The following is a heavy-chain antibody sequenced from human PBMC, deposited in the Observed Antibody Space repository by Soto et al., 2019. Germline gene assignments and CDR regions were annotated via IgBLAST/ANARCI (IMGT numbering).Heavy chain of an antibody. J-gene: IGHJ4*02. CDR1: GGSLKSGGYY. CDR2: INDSGTT. V-gene: IGHV4-31*02. Sequence: SETLSLTCMVSGGSLKSGGYYWSWIRHQLGRGLEWIGSINDSGTTYYNPSLRSRLFMSMDLSKNEVSLKLRFVTAADTAVYYCVRGRTYYAPWGRGTRVTVSS. D-gene: IGHD3-10*01. CDR3: VRGRTYYAP.